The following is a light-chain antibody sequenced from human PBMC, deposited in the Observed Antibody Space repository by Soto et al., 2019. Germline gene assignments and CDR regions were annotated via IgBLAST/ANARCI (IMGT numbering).Light chain of an antibody. V-gene: IGKV1-5*01. CDR1: QNIGSW. Sequence: DIKMTQSPSTLSASVGDRVTITCRASQNIGSWLAWYQQKPGKAPKFLIYDASSLKSGVPSRFSGSGSGTEFTLTISSLQPDDFATYYCQQYNSYWTFGQGTKVDIK. CDR2: DAS. J-gene: IGKJ1*01. CDR3: QQYNSYWT.